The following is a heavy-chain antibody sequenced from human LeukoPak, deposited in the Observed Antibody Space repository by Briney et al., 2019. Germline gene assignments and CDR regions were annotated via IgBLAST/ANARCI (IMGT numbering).Heavy chain of an antibody. J-gene: IGHJ3*02. Sequence: SGTLSLTCAVSGGSISSSNWWSWVRQPPAKGLEWIGEIYHSGSTNYNPSLKTRVTISVDKSKNQLSLKLSSVTAADTAVYYCARGTYSRDAFDIWGQGTMVTVSS. CDR1: GGSISSSNW. V-gene: IGHV4-4*02. CDR2: IYHSGST. CDR3: ARGTYSRDAFDI. D-gene: IGHD5-18*01.